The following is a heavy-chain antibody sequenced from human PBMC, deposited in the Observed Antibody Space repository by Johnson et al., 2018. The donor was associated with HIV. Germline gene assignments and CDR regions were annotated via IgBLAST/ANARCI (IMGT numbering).Heavy chain of an antibody. CDR2: VSDDVSSS. V-gene: IGHV3-30*04. J-gene: IGHJ3*02. CDR3: LAGGI. Sequence: QVQLVESGGGVVQPGRSLRLSCAASGFTFSSFAMHWVRQAPGKGLEWVAVVSDDVSSSFYVDSVKGRFTISRDNSNNTLYLQMNSLRAEDTAVYYCLAGGIWGQGTMVTVSS. CDR1: GFTFSSFA. D-gene: IGHD6-19*01.